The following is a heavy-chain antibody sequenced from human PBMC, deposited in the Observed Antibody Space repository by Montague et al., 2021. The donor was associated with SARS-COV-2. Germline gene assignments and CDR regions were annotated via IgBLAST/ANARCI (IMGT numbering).Heavy chain of an antibody. D-gene: IGHD2-21*01. CDR3: AREVRGRIVVVIAIPYYYFDY. Sequence: SETLSLTCTVSGGSISSSSYYWGWIRQPPGEGLEWIGEINHSGSTSYNPSLKSRVTISVDTSKNQFSQKLSSVTAADTAVYYCAREVRGRIVVVIAIPYYYFDYWGQGTLVTVSS. CDR1: GGSISSSSYY. J-gene: IGHJ4*02. V-gene: IGHV4-39*07. CDR2: INHSGST.